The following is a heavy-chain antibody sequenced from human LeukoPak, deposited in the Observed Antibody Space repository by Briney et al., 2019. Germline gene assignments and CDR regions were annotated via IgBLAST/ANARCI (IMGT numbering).Heavy chain of an antibody. D-gene: IGHD6-6*01. J-gene: IGHJ4*02. CDR1: GGSFSGYY. V-gene: IGHV4-34*01. Sequence: SETLSLTCAVYGGSFSGYYWSWIRQPPGKGLERIGEINHSGSTNYTPPLKSRVIISVDTSKNQFSLKLSSMTAADTAVYYCARLAAPSGKFDYWGQGTLVTVSS. CDR2: INHSGST. CDR3: ARLAAPSGKFDY.